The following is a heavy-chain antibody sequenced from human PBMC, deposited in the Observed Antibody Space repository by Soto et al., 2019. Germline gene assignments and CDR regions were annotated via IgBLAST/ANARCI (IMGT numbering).Heavy chain of an antibody. V-gene: IGHV3-13*01. CDR2: IGTAGDT. D-gene: IGHD6-13*01. Sequence: GGSLRLSCEASGFTFSGFDVHWVRQPTGKGLEWVSSIGTAGDTYYAVSVKGRFTISRDNAKNSLSLQMNSLRAGDMAVYFCAKSQEIGTHFFDSWGQGTQVTVSS. CDR3: AKSQEIGTHFFDS. CDR1: GFTFSGFD. J-gene: IGHJ4*02.